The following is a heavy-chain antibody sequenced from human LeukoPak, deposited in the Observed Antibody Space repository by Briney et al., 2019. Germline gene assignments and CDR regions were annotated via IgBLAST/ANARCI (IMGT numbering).Heavy chain of an antibody. J-gene: IGHJ4*02. D-gene: IGHD3-22*01. CDR1: GGSISSGGYY. CDR3: ARHQPDHYDSSGRGFDY. V-gene: IGHV4-61*08. Sequence: PSETLSLTCTVSGGSISSGGYYWSWIRQHPGKGLEWIGYIYYSGSTNYNPSLKSRVTISVDTSKNQFSLKLSSVTAADTAVYYCARHQPDHYDSSGRGFDYWGQGTLVTVSS. CDR2: IYYSGST.